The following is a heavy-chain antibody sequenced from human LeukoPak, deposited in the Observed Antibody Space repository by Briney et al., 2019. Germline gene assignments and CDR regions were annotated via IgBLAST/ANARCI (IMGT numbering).Heavy chain of an antibody. CDR3: ARGGRYCTNGVCENPDFDY. J-gene: IGHJ4*02. CDR2: INHSGST. D-gene: IGHD2-8*01. CDR1: GGSSSGYY. V-gene: IGHV4-34*01. Sequence: SETLSLTCAVYGGSSSGYYWSWIRQPPGKGLEWIGEINHSGSTNYNPSLKSRVTISVDTSKNQFSLKLSSVTAADTAVYYCARGGRYCTNGVCENPDFDYWGQGTLVTVSS.